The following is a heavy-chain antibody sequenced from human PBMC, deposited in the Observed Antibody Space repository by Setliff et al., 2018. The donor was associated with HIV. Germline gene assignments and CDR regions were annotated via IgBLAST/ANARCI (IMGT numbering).Heavy chain of an antibody. CDR1: GLPFYNYW. J-gene: IGHJ4*02. D-gene: IGHD2-2*01. V-gene: IGHV3-7*01. Sequence: GGSLRLSXVASGLPFYNYWMTWLRRAPGRGLEWVANIKQDGSDMHYIESVKGRFTIFRDNAKNSVFLQMNSLRAEDTGVYYCARRAYCSSTTCFDNWGQGTLVTVSS. CDR2: IKQDGSDM. CDR3: ARRAYCSSTTCFDN.